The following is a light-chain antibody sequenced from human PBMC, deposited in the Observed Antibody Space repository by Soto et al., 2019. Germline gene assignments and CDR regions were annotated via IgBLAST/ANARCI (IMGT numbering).Light chain of an antibody. CDR2: GIS. CDR1: QSVSNS. J-gene: IGKJ2*01. CDR3: QQGSDWPPTYT. V-gene: IGKV3-11*01. Sequence: EMVLTQSPATLSLSPGERVTLSCRASQSVSNSLVWYQQKAGQAPRLLLYGISSRATGVPSRFSGSGSGTDVTLSISSLEPEDFAIYYCQQGSDWPPTYTFGQGTKLEIK.